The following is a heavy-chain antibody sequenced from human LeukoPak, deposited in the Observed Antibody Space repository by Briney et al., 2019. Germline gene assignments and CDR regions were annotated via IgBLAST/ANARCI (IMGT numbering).Heavy chain of an antibody. V-gene: IGHV4-59*01. Sequence: SETLSLTCTVSGGSISSYYWSWIRQPPGKGLEWIGYIYYSGSTNYNPSLKSRVTISVDASKNQFSLKLSSVTAADTAVYYRARAGTYSSTTENDAFDIWGQGTMVTVSS. J-gene: IGHJ3*02. CDR3: ARAGTYSSTTENDAFDI. CDR2: IYYSGST. CDR1: GGSISSYY. D-gene: IGHD6-13*01.